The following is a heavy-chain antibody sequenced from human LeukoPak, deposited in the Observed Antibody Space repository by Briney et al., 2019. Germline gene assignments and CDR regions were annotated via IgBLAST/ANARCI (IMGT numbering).Heavy chain of an antibody. V-gene: IGHV3-23*01. CDR1: GFTFSSYA. CDR2: IGGSGGST. Sequence: GGSLRLSCAASGFTFSSYAMSWVRQAPGKGLEWVSAIGGSGGSTYYADSVKGRFTISRDNSKNTLYLQMNSLRAEDTAVYYCAKDGILVSAMAYYFDYWGQGTLVTVSS. D-gene: IGHD5-18*01. CDR3: AKDGILVSAMAYYFDY. J-gene: IGHJ4*02.